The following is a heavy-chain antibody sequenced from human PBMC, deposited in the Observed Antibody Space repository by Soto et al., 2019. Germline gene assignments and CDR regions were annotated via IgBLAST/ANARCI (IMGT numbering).Heavy chain of an antibody. J-gene: IGHJ4*02. V-gene: IGHV4-59*01. Sequence: SETLSLTCTVSVDSISNYYWSWIRQAPGKGLEWIGFIYHSGNTNYNPSLKSRVTMSIDTSKSQFSLKLNSVTAADTAVYYCARDQGIASSGPFDYWGPGTLVTVSS. CDR2: IYHSGNT. D-gene: IGHD6-13*01. CDR1: VDSISNYY. CDR3: ARDQGIASSGPFDY.